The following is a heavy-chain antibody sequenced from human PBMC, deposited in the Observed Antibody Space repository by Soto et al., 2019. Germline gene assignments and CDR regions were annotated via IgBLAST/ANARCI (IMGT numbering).Heavy chain of an antibody. D-gene: IGHD2-21*01. CDR1: AFTFSSYA. CDR2: ISGSGGST. Sequence: GGSLRLFCAASAFTFSSYAMSWVRQALGKGLEWVSAISGSGGSTYYADSVKGRFTISRDNSKNTLYLQMNSLRAEDTAVYYCAKEGGSPYSAYYFDYWGQGTLVTVSS. CDR3: AKEGGSPYSAYYFDY. V-gene: IGHV3-23*01. J-gene: IGHJ4*02.